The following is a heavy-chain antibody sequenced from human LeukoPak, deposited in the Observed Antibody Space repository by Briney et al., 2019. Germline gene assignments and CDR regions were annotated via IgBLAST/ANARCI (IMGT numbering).Heavy chain of an antibody. CDR3: ARDRDEMATTDY. D-gene: IGHD5-24*01. Sequence: PGGSLRLSCAASGFTVSSNYMSWVRQAPGKGLEWVSVIYSGGSTYYADSMRGRFTISRDNSKNTLYLQMNSLRAEDTAVYYCARDRDEMATTDYWGQGTLVTVSS. V-gene: IGHV3-66*01. J-gene: IGHJ4*02. CDR1: GFTVSSNY. CDR2: IYSGGST.